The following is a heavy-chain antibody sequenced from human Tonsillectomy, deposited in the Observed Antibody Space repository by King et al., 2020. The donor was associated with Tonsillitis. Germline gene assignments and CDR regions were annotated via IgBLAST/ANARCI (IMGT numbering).Heavy chain of an antibody. D-gene: IGHD6-13*01. CDR1: GFTFSSYA. V-gene: IGHV3-30-3*01. CDR2: ISYDGSNK. J-gene: IGHJ4*02. Sequence: VQLVESGGGVVQPGRSLRLSCAASGFTFSSYAMHWVRQAPGKGLEWVAVISYDGSNKYYADSVKGRFTISRDNSKNTLYLQMNSLRAEDTAVYYCARDPKPGIAIRYYFDYWGQGTLVTVSS. CDR3: ARDPKPGIAIRYYFDY.